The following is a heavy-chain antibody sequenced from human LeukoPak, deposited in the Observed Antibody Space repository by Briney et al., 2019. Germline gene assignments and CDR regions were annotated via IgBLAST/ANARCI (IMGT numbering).Heavy chain of an antibody. CDR1: GGSFSGYY. CDR3: ARGRYCSSTSCYKRSGYCSGGSCYSWDY. CDR2: INHSGGT. D-gene: IGHD2-15*01. V-gene: IGHV4-34*01. J-gene: IGHJ4*02. Sequence: SETLSLTCAVYGGSFSGYYWSWIRQRPGKGLEWIWEINHSGGTNYNPSLKSRVTISVDTSKNQFSLKLRSVHAADPAVYYCARGRYCSSTSCYKRSGYCSGGSCYSWDYWGQGTLVTVSS.